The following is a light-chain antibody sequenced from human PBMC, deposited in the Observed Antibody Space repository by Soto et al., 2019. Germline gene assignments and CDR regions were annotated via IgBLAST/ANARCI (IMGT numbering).Light chain of an antibody. V-gene: IGLV2-14*01. Sequence: QSALTQPASVSGSPGQSITISCTGTSSDVGGYNSVSWYHQHPGKAPKVMIYDVSNRPPGVSNRFSGSKSGNTASLTISGLQAEDEADYYCSSYTSSSTYVFGTGTKVTVL. CDR3: SSYTSSSTYV. J-gene: IGLJ1*01. CDR2: DVS. CDR1: SSDVGGYNS.